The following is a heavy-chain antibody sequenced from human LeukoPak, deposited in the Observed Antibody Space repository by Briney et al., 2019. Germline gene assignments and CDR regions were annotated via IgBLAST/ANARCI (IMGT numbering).Heavy chain of an antibody. CDR3: ARGGFQTRHAFDY. CDR2: ISGSGDST. V-gene: IGHV3-23*01. J-gene: IGHJ4*02. Sequence: GGSLRLSCAASGFTFRSSAMSWVRQAPGKGPEWVSAISGSGDSTYYADSVKGRFTISRDNAKNSLYLQMNSLRAEDTAVYYCARGGFQTRHAFDYWGQGTLVTVSS. CDR1: GFTFRSSA. D-gene: IGHD2/OR15-2a*01.